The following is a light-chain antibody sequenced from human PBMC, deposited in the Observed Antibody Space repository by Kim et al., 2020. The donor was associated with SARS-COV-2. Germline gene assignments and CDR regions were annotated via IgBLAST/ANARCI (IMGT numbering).Light chain of an antibody. V-gene: IGKV1-12*01. Sequence: DIQMTQSPSSVSASVGDRVTITCRASQGIRSWLAWYQQKPGKAPTLLIHGASTLQSGVPSRFSGSGSGTDFTLTISSLQPEDFATYYCLQANDFPFFFGPGTKVDIK. CDR1: QGIRSW. CDR2: GAS. J-gene: IGKJ3*01. CDR3: LQANDFPFF.